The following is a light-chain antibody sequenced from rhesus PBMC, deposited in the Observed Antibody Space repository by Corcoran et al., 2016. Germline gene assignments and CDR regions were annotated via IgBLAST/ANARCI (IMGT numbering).Light chain of an antibody. CDR1: QNIYSN. J-gene: IGKJ3*01. Sequence: DIQMTQSPSALSASVGDRVTISCRTSQNIYSNLAWYQQKPGKAPKLLIYAASNLQSGIPSRFSGSGSGTDFTLTISSLQPEDFAIYYCRHSYDNTFTFGPGTLLDIK. V-gene: IGKV1S12*01. CDR3: RHSYDNTFT. CDR2: AAS.